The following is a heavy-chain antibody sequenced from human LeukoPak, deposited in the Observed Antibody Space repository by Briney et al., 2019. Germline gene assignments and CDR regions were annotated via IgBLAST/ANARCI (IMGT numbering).Heavy chain of an antibody. CDR1: GGSFSGYY. V-gene: IGHV4-34*01. CDR3: AILAQVYYYGMDV. Sequence: PSETLSLTCAVYGGSFSGYYWSWIRQPPGKGLEWIGEINHSGSTNYNPSLKSRVTISVDTSKNQFSLKLSSVTAADTAVYYCAILAQVYYYGMDVWGQGTTVTVSS. J-gene: IGHJ6*02. CDR2: INHSGST.